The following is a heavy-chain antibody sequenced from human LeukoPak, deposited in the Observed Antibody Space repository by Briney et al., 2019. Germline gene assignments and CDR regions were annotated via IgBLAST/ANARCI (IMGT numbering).Heavy chain of an antibody. Sequence: GESLKISRKGSGYSFTSYWIGWVRQMPGKGLEWMGIIYPGDSDTRYSPSFQGQVTISADKSISTAYLQWSSLKASDTAMYYCARTVTVTTGYFDYWGQGTLVTVSS. CDR2: IYPGDSDT. D-gene: IGHD4-17*01. J-gene: IGHJ4*02. V-gene: IGHV5-51*01. CDR1: GYSFTSYW. CDR3: ARTVTVTTGYFDY.